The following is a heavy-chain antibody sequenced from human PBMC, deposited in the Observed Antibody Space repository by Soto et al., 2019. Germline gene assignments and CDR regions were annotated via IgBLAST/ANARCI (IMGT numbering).Heavy chain of an antibody. CDR2: IRYEGSNT. J-gene: IGHJ6*03. CDR1: GFTFSSFG. V-gene: IGHV3-33*01. CDR3: ARQATPTTDPCDYHDMDG. D-gene: IGHD1-26*01. Sequence: QVQVVESGGGVVQPGRSLRLSCATSGFTFSSFGMHWVRRAPGKGLEWVAVIRYEGSNTYYADSVKGRFTISRDNSRNTLDLQMNRLRAGDTALYYCARQATPTTDPCDYHDMDGWGEGATVNVAS.